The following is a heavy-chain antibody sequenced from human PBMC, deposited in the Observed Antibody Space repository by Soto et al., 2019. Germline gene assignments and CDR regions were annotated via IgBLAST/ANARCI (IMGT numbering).Heavy chain of an antibody. Sequence: SETLSLTCTVSGGSISSGDYYWSWIRQPPGKGLEWIGYIYYSGSTYYNPSLKSRVTISVDTSKNQFSLKLSSVTAADTAVYYCARVSYYGSGSYPFDDWGQGTLVTVSS. CDR2: IYYSGST. J-gene: IGHJ4*02. V-gene: IGHV4-30-4*01. CDR1: GGSISSGDYY. D-gene: IGHD3-10*01. CDR3: ARVSYYGSGSYPFDD.